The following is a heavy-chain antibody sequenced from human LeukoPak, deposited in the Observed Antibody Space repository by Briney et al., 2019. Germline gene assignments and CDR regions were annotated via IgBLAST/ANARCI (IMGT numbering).Heavy chain of an antibody. CDR3: AKDRTVGASYWYFDL. V-gene: IGHV3-48*02. J-gene: IGHJ2*01. CDR1: GLTVSSYS. D-gene: IGHD1-26*01. Sequence: GGSLRLSCAASGLTVSSYSMNWVRQAPGKGLEWVSYISSSSTIYYADSVKGRFTISRDNAKNSLYLQMNSLRDEDTAVYYCAKDRTVGASYWYFDLWGRGTLVTVSS. CDR2: ISSSSTI.